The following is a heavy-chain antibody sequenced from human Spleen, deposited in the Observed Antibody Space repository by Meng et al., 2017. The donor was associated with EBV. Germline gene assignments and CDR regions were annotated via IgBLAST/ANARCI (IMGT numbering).Heavy chain of an antibody. CDR2: VYFSGST. J-gene: IGHJ5*02. CDR1: GASISTGSYY. D-gene: IGHD4/OR15-4a*01. Sequence: QLQRPDSGPGLVKPSETLSLTCTVSGASISTGSYYWTWIRQTPGKGLEWLGYVYFSGSTNYNPSLKSRVTMSIDTSRNQFSLNLRSATAADAAVYFCARGGYGTNYFDPWGQGTLVTVSS. V-gene: IGHV4-61*01. CDR3: ARGGYGTNYFDP.